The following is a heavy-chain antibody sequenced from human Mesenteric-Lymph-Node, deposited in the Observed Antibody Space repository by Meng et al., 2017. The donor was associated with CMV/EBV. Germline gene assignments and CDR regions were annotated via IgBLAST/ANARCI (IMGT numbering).Heavy chain of an antibody. Sequence: GESLKISCAASGFTFSDYYMSWIRQAPGKGLEWVSSISSSSSYIYYADSVKGRFTISRDNAKNSLYLQMNSLRAEDTAVYYCARELYCSSTSCYGVYYGMDVWGQGTTVTVSS. CDR1: GFTFSDYY. CDR3: ARELYCSSTSCYGVYYGMDV. V-gene: IGHV3-11*06. CDR2: ISSSSSYI. J-gene: IGHJ6*02. D-gene: IGHD2-2*01.